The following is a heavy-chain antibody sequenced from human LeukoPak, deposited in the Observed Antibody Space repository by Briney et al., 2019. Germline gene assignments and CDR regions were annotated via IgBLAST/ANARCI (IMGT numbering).Heavy chain of an antibody. CDR1: GGSISSGGYY. J-gene: IGHJ5*02. CDR2: IYHSGST. D-gene: IGHD2-2*01. CDR3: ARGTCSSTSCPWFDP. V-gene: IGHV4-30-2*01. Sequence: SETLSLTCNVSGGSISSGGYYWSWIRQPPGKGLEWIGYIYHSGSTYYNPSVKSRVTISVDRSKNQFSLKLSSVTAADTAVYYCARGTCSSTSCPWFDPWGQGTLVTVSS.